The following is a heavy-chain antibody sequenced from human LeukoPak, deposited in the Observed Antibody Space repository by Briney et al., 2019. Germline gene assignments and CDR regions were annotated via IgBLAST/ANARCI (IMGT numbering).Heavy chain of an antibody. CDR2: IIPIFGTA. Sequence: SVKVSCKASGGTFISYAISWVRQPPAQGLEGMGGIIPIFGTANYAQKFQGRVTITSDESTSTTYMELSSLRSEDTAVYYCARLIVVVPAAIGWFDPWGQGTLVTVSS. J-gene: IGHJ5*02. CDR1: GGTFISYA. CDR3: ARLIVVVPAAIGWFDP. D-gene: IGHD2-2*02. V-gene: IGHV1-69*13.